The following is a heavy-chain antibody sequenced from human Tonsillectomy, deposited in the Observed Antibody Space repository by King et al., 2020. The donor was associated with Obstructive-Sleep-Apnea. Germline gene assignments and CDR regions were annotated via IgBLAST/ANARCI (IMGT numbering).Heavy chain of an antibody. CDR3: ATYGIVGSIKYFDY. CDR1: GYTFTGYY. V-gene: IGHV1-2*02. Sequence: QLVQSGAEVKKPGASVKVSCKASGYTFTGYYMHWVRQAPGQGLEWMGWINPNSGGINYAQKFQGRVTMTRDTSISTAYMELSGLRSDDTAVYYCATYGIVGSIKYFDYWGQGTLVTVSS. J-gene: IGHJ4*02. D-gene: IGHD1-26*01. CDR2: INPNSGGI.